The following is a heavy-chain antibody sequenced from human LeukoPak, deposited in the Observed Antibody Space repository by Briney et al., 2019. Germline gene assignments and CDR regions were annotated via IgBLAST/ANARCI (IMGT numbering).Heavy chain of an antibody. CDR3: ARHNGITMVRGVIIAAYFDY. V-gene: IGHV4-34*01. CDR2: INHSGST. CDR1: GGSFSGYY. D-gene: IGHD3-10*01. Sequence: PSETLSLTCAVYGGSFSGYYWSWIRQPPGKGLEWIGEINHSGSTNYNPSLKSRVTISVDTSKNQFSLKLSSVTAADTAVYYCARHNGITMVRGVIIAAYFDYWGQGTLVTVSS. J-gene: IGHJ4*02.